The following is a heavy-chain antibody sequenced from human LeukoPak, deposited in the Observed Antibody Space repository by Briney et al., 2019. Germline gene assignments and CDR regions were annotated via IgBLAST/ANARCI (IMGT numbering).Heavy chain of an antibody. D-gene: IGHD3-10*01. CDR3: ARVHHLSTWFGEPV. Sequence: TTSGTLSLTCTVSGGSISSGSYYWGWIRQPPGKGLEWIGSIYHSGSTYYNASLKSRVTISVDTSKNQFSLKLSSVTAADTAVYYCARVHHLSTWFGEPVWGKGTTVTVSS. V-gene: IGHV4-39*07. CDR1: GGSISSGSYY. CDR2: IYHSGST. J-gene: IGHJ6*04.